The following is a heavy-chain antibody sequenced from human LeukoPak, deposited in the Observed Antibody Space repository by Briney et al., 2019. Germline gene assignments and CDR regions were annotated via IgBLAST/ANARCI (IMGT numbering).Heavy chain of an antibody. CDR2: IYHSGST. CDR1: GGSISSGGYS. V-gene: IGHV4-30-2*01. CDR3: ARDYGGNSGWFDP. Sequence: SQTLSLTCAVSGGSISSGGYSWSWIRQPPGKGLEWIGYIYHSGSTYYNPSLKSRVTISVDRSKNQSSLKLSSVTAADTAVYYCARDYGGNSGWFDPWGQGTLVTVSS. D-gene: IGHD4-23*01. J-gene: IGHJ5*02.